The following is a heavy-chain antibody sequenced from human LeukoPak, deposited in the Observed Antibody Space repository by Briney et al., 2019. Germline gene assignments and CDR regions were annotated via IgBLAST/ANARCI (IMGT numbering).Heavy chain of an antibody. CDR3: AKDRPWIAVAGYYFDY. CDR1: GFTFSSYA. CDR2: ISGSGGST. D-gene: IGHD6-19*01. V-gene: IGHV3-23*01. Sequence: QPGGSLRLSCAASGFTFSSYAMSWVRQAPGKGLEWVSAISGSGGSTYYADSVKGRFTISRDNSKNTLYLQMNSLRAEGTAVYYCAKDRPWIAVAGYYFDYWGQGTLVTVSS. J-gene: IGHJ4*02.